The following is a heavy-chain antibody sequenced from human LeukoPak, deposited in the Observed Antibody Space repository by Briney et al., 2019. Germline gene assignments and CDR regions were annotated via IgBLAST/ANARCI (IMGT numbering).Heavy chain of an antibody. J-gene: IGHJ6*02. CDR1: GDSISTYY. V-gene: IGHV4-59*01. CDR2: IYYSGST. Sequence: SETLSLTCTVSGDSISTYYWSWIRQPPGKGLEWIGYIYYSGSTNYNPSLKSRVTISVDTSKNQFSLKLSSVTAADTAVYYCARGFRDYDILTGYPTYYYGMDVWGQGTTVTVSS. D-gene: IGHD3-9*01. CDR3: ARGFRDYDILTGYPTYYYGMDV.